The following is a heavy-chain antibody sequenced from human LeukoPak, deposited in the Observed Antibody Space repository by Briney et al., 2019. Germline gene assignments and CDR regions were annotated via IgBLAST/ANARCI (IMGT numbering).Heavy chain of an antibody. D-gene: IGHD3-22*01. Sequence: SETLSLTCTVSGGSISSYYWSWIRQPPGKGLERIGHIYYSGSTNYNPSLKSRVTISVDTSKNQFSLKLSSVTAADTAVYYCARGFYYDSSGYYPYYYYYYGMDVWGQGTTVTVSS. CDR1: GGSISSYY. CDR2: IYYSGST. CDR3: ARGFYYDSSGYYPYYYYYYGMDV. J-gene: IGHJ6*02. V-gene: IGHV4-59*01.